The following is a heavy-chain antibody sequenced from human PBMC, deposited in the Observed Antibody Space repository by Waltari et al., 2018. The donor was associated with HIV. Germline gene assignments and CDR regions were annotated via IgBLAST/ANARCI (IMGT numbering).Heavy chain of an antibody. J-gene: IGHJ4*02. CDR3: ARDRITAPRGGHGDY. Sequence: QVHLVQPRAEVKKPGASVKVSCKASAYTFTLSASRWVRQAPGQGLEWIGWISADNGNTNYAQKLQSRVTMAKDTSKSTVYMERRSLRSDDTAMYYCARDRITAPRGGHGDYWGQGTLVTVSS. CDR1: AYTFTLSA. V-gene: IGHV1-18*01. D-gene: IGHD6-13*01. CDR2: ISADNGNT.